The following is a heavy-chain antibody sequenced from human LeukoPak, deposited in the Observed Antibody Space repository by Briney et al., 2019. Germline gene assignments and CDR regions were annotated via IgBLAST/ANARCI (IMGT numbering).Heavy chain of an antibody. CDR1: GFTFSSYS. J-gene: IGHJ4*02. D-gene: IGHD3-9*01. Sequence: GGSLRLSCAASGFTFSSYSMNWVRQAPGKGLEWVSYISSSGSTIYYADSVKGRFTISRDNAKNSLYLQMNSLRAEDTAVYYCARGIRLTGYYISGFRFDYWGQGTLVTVSS. CDR3: ARGIRLTGYYISGFRFDY. CDR2: ISSSGSTI. V-gene: IGHV3-48*01.